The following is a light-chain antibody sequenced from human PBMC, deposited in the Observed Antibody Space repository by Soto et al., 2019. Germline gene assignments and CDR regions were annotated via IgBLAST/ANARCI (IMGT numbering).Light chain of an antibody. CDR2: TAS. V-gene: IGKV1-39*01. J-gene: IGKJ4*01. CDR1: QSISSY. Sequence: DIQMTQSPSSLSASVGDRVTITCRASQSISSYVNWYQQKPGKAPKLLIYTASSLQTGVPSRFSGSRAGTDFTLTISSPQPEDFASYYCQQSYTTRPTFGGGTKVEIK. CDR3: QQSYTTRPT.